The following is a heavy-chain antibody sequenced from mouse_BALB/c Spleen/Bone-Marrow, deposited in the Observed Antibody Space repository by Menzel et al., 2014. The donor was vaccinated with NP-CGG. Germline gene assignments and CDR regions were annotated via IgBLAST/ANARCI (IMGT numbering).Heavy chain of an antibody. V-gene: IGHV1-7*01. CDR2: INPSTTYS. J-gene: IGHJ2*01. D-gene: IGHD2-14*01. Sequence: VQLQQSGAELAKPGASVKMSCKASGYTFTSYWMHWVKPRPGQGLEWIGYINPSTTYSAYNQKFKDKATLTADKSSSTAYMQLSSLTSEDSAVYYCALYYRYDYFDYWGQGTTHAVSS. CDR3: ALYYRYDYFDY. CDR1: GYTFTSYW.